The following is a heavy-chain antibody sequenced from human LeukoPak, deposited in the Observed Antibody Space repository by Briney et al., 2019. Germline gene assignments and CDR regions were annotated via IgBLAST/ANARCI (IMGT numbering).Heavy chain of an antibody. CDR1: GFTFSSYA. CDR2: VGRSGADT. D-gene: IGHD1-1*01. CDR3: VKHSGGVYGNSDY. Sequence: GGSLRLSCVASGFTFSSYAVSWFRQAPEKGLEWVSTVGRSGADTYYADSVRGRFTISKDSSKNTLQMNSLSAEDTAIYYCVKHSGGVYGNSDYWGQGILVTVSS. J-gene: IGHJ4*02. V-gene: IGHV3-23*01.